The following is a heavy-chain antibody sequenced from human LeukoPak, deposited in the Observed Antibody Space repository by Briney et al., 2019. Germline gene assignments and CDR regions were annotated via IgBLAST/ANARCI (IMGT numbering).Heavy chain of an antibody. J-gene: IGHJ3*02. D-gene: IGHD3-3*01. CDR2: IYYSGST. CDR1: GGSISSYY. V-gene: IGHV4-59*01. CDR3: ARDSSNFDFWSGYRSRHDASDI. Sequence: SETLSLTCTVSGGSISSYYWSWIRQPPGKGLEWIGYIYYSGSTNYNPSLKSRVTISVDTSKNQFSLKLSSVTAADTAVYYCARDSSNFDFWSGYRSRHDASDIWGQGTMVTVSS.